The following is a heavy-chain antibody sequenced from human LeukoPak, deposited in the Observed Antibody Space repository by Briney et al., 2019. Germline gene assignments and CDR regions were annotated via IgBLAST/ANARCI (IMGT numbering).Heavy chain of an antibody. D-gene: IGHD4-11*01. J-gene: IGHJ6*02. CDR1: GFTFSSYG. Sequence: GRSLRLSCAASGFTFSSYGMHWVRQAPGKGLEWVAVISYDGSNKYYADSVKGRFTISRDNSKNTLYLQMNSLRAEDTAVYYCAKDPRGSRNYDYYYYYGMDVWGQGTTVTVSS. CDR2: ISYDGSNK. V-gene: IGHV3-30*18. CDR3: AKDPRGSRNYDYYYYYGMDV.